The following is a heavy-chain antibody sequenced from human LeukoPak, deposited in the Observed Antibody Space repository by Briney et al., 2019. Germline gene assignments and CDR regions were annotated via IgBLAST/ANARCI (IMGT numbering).Heavy chain of an antibody. J-gene: IGHJ4*02. CDR3: AREDYYDSSGYYYVFDY. CDR1: GYTFTGYY. CDR2: INPNSGGT. Sequence: GASVKVSCKASGYTFTGYYMHWVRQAPGQGLEWMGWINPNSGGTNYAQKLQGRVTMTTDTSTSTAYMELRSLRSDDTAVYYCAREDYYDSSGYYYVFDYWGQGTLVTVSS. V-gene: IGHV1-2*02. D-gene: IGHD3-22*01.